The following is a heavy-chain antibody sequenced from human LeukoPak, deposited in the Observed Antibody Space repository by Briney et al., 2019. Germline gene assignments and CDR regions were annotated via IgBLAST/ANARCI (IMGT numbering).Heavy chain of an antibody. CDR3: ARNYDDSSGSPFDY. CDR2: IYPGDYDT. D-gene: IGHD3-22*01. V-gene: IGHV5-51*06. Sequence: GESLKIPCKGPGYSFISYWIGWVGQMPGKGLEWMGMIYPGDYDTRYSPSFQGEVTISADKIPSTAYLQWSSLKDSDTALYYCARNYDDSSGSPFDYWGQGTLVTASA. CDR1: GYSFISYW. J-gene: IGHJ4*02.